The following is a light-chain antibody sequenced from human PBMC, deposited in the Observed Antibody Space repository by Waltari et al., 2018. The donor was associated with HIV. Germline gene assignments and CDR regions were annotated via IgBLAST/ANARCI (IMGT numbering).Light chain of an antibody. CDR1: SSDVVDLNF. CDR2: DVS. J-gene: IGLJ3*02. V-gene: IGLV2-14*03. CDR3: TSYASITSWV. Sequence: ALTQPASVSGSPGQSITFSCTGTSSDVVDLNFVSWYRKHPGKAPRLIIYDVSHRPSGVSDRFSGSKSGNTASLTISGLQAEDEADYYCTSYASITSWVFGGGTKVTVL.